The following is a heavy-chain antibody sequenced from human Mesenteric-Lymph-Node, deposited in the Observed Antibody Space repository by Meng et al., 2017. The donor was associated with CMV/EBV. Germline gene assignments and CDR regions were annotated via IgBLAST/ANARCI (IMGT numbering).Heavy chain of an antibody. CDR3: AREIVYYFGGGENDY. CDR2: INPNSGGT. Sequence: ASVKVSCKASGYTFTGYYMHWVRQAPGQGLEWMGWINPNSGGTNYAQKFQGRVTMTRDTSSSTAYMELSSLRSDDTAVYYCAREIVYYFGGGENDYWGQGTLVTVSS. D-gene: IGHD3-10*01. J-gene: IGHJ4*02. CDR1: GYTFTGYY. V-gene: IGHV1-2*02.